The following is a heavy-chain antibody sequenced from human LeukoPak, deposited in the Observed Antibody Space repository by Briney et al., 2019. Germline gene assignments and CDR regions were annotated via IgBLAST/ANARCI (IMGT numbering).Heavy chain of an antibody. CDR1: GGTFSSYA. J-gene: IGHJ4*02. CDR3: ARGGYSYGYYYFDY. V-gene: IGHV1-69*13. D-gene: IGHD5-18*01. CDR2: IIPIFGTA. Sequence: SVKVSCKASGGTFSSYAISWVRQAPGQGLERMGGIIPIFGTANYAQKFQGRVTITADESTSTAYMELSSLRSEDTAVYYCARGGYSYGYYYFDYWGQGTLVTVSS.